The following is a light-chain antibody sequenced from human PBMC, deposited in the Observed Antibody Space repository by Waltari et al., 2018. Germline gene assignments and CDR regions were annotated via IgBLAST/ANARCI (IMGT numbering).Light chain of an antibody. Sequence: QSVLTQPPSASGTPGQRVSISCSGGSSNIGTNPVNWYQPLPGTAPRLLMYTNNHRPSGVPDRFSGSRSGTSASLAISGLQLQDEADYYCAAWDDSLKGWVFGGGTKVTVL. CDR3: AAWDDSLKGWV. V-gene: IGLV1-44*01. CDR1: SSNIGTNP. J-gene: IGLJ3*02. CDR2: TNN.